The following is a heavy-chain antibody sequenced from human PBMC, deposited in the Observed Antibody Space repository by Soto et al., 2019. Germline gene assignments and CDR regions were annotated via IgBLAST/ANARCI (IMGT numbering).Heavy chain of an antibody. Sequence: QVQLVQSGVEVKKPGASVKVSCKASGYTFTTYGISWVRQAPGQGLEWMGWIRAYNGNTNYAQNLQGRVTMTTDTSTSKAYMEMSSLRCDDTAVYYCARDGGLGHSHFDYWGQGTLVTVSS. D-gene: IGHD3-16*01. CDR1: GYTFTTYG. J-gene: IGHJ4*02. CDR2: IRAYNGNT. V-gene: IGHV1-18*01. CDR3: ARDGGLGHSHFDY.